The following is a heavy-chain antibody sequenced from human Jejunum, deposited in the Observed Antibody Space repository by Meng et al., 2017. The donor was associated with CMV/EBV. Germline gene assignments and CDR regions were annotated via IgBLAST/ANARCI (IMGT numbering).Heavy chain of an antibody. J-gene: IGHJ4*02. CDR1: GFPFINAW. CDR3: TTEYD. CDR2: IRSNADGGTA. Sequence: SLSLSCAASGFPFINAWMSWVRQAPGKGLEWVGRIRSNADGGTADYVAPVTGRFTVSRDDSKNTLYLQMNSLKTEDTAVYYCTTEYDWGQGTLVTVSS. V-gene: IGHV3-15*01.